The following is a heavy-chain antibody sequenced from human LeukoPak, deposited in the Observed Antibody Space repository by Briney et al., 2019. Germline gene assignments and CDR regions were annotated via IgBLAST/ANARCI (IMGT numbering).Heavy chain of an antibody. V-gene: IGHV4-34*01. CDR3: ARGKVAARPFDY. CDR1: GESFSDYF. CDR2: INHSGST. J-gene: IGHJ4*02. Sequence: SETLSLTCGVNGESFSDYFWTWIRQPPGKGLEWIGEINHSGSTNYNPSLKSRVTISVDTSKNQFSLKLSSVTAADTAVYYCARGKVAARPFDYWGQGTLVTVSS. D-gene: IGHD6-6*01.